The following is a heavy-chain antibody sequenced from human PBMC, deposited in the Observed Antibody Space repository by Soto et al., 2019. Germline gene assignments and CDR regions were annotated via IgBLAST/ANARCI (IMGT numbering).Heavy chain of an antibody. Sequence: SVKVSCKASGYTFSGYYIHWVRQAPGQGLEWMGWLNPKSGGTNFAQKFQGRVILTSDTSISTAYMAVSRLRSDDTAFYYCATDIASTSFYWGQGTLVTVSS. V-gene: IGHV1-2*02. J-gene: IGHJ4*02. CDR3: ATDIASTSFY. D-gene: IGHD2-2*01. CDR2: LNPKSGGT. CDR1: GYTFSGYY.